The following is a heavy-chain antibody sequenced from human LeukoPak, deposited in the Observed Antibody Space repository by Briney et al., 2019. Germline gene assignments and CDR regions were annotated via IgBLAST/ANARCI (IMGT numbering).Heavy chain of an antibody. J-gene: IGHJ6*03. Sequence: PGGSLRLSCAASGFTFSSYSMNWIRQPPGKGLEWIGEINHSGSTNYNPSLKSRVTISVDTSKNQFSLKLSSVTAADTAVYYCARQTPLRYFDWLYSYYYYMDVWGKGATVTISS. CDR1: GFTFSSYS. CDR2: INHSGST. D-gene: IGHD3-9*01. V-gene: IGHV4-34*01. CDR3: ARQTPLRYFDWLYSYYYYMDV.